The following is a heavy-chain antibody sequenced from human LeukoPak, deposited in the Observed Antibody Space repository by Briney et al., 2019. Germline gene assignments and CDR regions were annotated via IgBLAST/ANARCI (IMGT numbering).Heavy chain of an antibody. CDR2: INPNSGGT. V-gene: IGHV1-2*04. D-gene: IGHD5-24*01. Sequence: ASVKVSCKASGYTFTGYYMHWVRQAPGQGLEWMGWINPNSGGTNYAQKFQGWVTMTRGTSISTAYMELSRLRSDDTAVYYCARAVEMATNYFDYWGQGTLVTVSS. J-gene: IGHJ4*02. CDR3: ARAVEMATNYFDY. CDR1: GYTFTGYY.